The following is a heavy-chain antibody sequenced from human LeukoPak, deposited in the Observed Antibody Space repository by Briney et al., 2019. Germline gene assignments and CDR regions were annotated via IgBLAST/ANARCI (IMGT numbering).Heavy chain of an antibody. Sequence: PGGSLRLSCAASGFTFSSFWMHWVRQAPGKGLVWVSRINSDGSSTGYADSVKGRFTISRDNTKNTLFLQMNSLRAEDTAVYYCAKGIGGYGMDVWGQGTTVTVSS. CDR2: INSDGSST. V-gene: IGHV3-74*01. CDR3: AKGIGGYGMDV. CDR1: GFTFSSFW. D-gene: IGHD3-10*01. J-gene: IGHJ6*02.